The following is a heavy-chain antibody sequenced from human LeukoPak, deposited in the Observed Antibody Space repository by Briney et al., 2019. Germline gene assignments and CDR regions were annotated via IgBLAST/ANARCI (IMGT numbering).Heavy chain of an antibody. CDR1: GYTFTDYY. J-gene: IGHJ5*02. Sequence: ASVKVSCKTSGYTFTDYYMHWVRQAPGQGLEWMGWINPNSGGTNYAQKFQGRVTMTEDTSTDTAYMELSSLRSEDTAVYYCANSWGTWFDPWGQGTLVTVSS. CDR3: ANSWGTWFDP. V-gene: IGHV1-2*02. CDR2: INPNSGGT. D-gene: IGHD3-16*01.